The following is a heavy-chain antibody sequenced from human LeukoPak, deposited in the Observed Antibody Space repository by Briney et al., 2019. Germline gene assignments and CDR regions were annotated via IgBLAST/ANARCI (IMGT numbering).Heavy chain of an antibody. J-gene: IGHJ5*02. CDR2: IYYSGST. CDR3: ARHRCSGGSCYPMKWFDP. CDR1: GGSFSGYY. V-gene: IGHV4-59*08. Sequence: SETLSLTCAVYGGSFSGYYWSWIRHPPGKGLERIGYIYYSGSTNYNPSLKSRVTISVDTSKNQFSLKLSSVTAADTAVYYCARHRCSGGSCYPMKWFDPWGQGTLVTVSS. D-gene: IGHD2-15*01.